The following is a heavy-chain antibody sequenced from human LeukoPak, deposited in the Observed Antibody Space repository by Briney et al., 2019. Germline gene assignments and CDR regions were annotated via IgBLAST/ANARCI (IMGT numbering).Heavy chain of an antibody. CDR1: GDSISNYY. J-gene: IGHJ6*03. CDR2: LYHSGAA. V-gene: IGHV4-59*08. D-gene: IGHD1/OR15-1a*01. CDR3: ARLGKTYYMDV. Sequence: SETLSLTCTVSGDSISNYYWTWIRQTPGKGLEWIGNLYHSGAADYNPSLKTRVTTSVDTSKDQFSLSLRSSTAADTAVYFCARLGKTYYMDVWGTGTPVTVSS.